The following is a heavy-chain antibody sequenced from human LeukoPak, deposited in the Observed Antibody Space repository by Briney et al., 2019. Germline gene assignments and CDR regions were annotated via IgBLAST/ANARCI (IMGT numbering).Heavy chain of an antibody. CDR2: ISSDGGIT. CDR3: ARGYYASGGYYFDY. CDR1: GFSFSTYA. D-gene: IGHD3-22*01. V-gene: IGHV3-64*01. Sequence: TGGSLRLSCDASGFSFSTYAMHWVRQAPGKGLEYVSAISSDGGITYYANSVEGRFTISRDNSKNTLYLQMGSLRAEDMAVYFCARGYYASGGYYFDYWGQGTLVTVSS. J-gene: IGHJ4*02.